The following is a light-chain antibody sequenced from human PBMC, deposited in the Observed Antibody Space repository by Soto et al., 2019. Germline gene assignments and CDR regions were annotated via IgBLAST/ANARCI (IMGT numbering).Light chain of an antibody. V-gene: IGLV2-14*01. Sequence: QSALTQPASVSGSPGQSITISCTGTSSDVGGYNYVSWYQQHPGKAPKLVIFDVSDRPSGVSNRFSGSKSGNTASLTISGLQAADEADYYCSSYTSSSTRVFGTGTQLTVL. J-gene: IGLJ1*01. CDR2: DVS. CDR1: SSDVGGYNY. CDR3: SSYTSSSTRV.